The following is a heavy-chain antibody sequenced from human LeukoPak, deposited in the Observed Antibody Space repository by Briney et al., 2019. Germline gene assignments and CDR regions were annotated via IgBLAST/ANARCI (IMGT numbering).Heavy chain of an antibody. Sequence: SETLSLTCAVSGYSISSGYYCGWIRQPPGKGLEWIGSIYHSGSTYYNPSLKSRVTISVDTSKNQFSLKLSSVTAADTAVYYCARADYDFWSGYPDAFDIWGQGTMVTVSS. CDR2: IYHSGST. CDR3: ARADYDFWSGYPDAFDI. V-gene: IGHV4-38-2*01. J-gene: IGHJ3*02. D-gene: IGHD3-3*01. CDR1: GYSISSGYY.